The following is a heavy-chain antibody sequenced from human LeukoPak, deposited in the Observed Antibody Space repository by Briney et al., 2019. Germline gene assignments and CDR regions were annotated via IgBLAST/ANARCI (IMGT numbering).Heavy chain of an antibody. V-gene: IGHV3-23*01. D-gene: IGHD5-18*01. CDR2: ISGSGGST. Sequence: GGSLRLSCAASGFTFSSYAMSWVRQAPGKGLEWVSAISGSGGSTYYADSVKGRFTISRDNSKNTLYLQMNTLRAGDTAVYSCAKNGRGYSSDYFDYWGQGTLVTVSS. CDR1: GFTFSSYA. J-gene: IGHJ4*02. CDR3: AKNGRGYSSDYFDY.